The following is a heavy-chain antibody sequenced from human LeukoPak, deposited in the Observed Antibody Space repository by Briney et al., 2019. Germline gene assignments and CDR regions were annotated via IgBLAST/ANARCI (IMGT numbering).Heavy chain of an antibody. Sequence: GGSLRLSCAASGFTFSSYSMNWVRQAPGKGLEWVSYISSSSSTIYYADSAKGRFTISRDNSKNTLYLQMNSLRAEDTAVYYCARVVVSSSSDYFDYWGQGTLVTVSS. J-gene: IGHJ4*02. CDR1: GFTFSSYS. V-gene: IGHV3-48*01. D-gene: IGHD6-6*01. CDR2: ISSSSSTI. CDR3: ARVVVSSSSDYFDY.